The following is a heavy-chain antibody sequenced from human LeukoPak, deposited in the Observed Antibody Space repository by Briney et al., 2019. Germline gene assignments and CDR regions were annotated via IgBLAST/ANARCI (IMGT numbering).Heavy chain of an antibody. Sequence: PGGSLRLSCAASGFTFSSYAMSWVRQAPGKGLEWVSVISGSGTNTYYADSVKGRFTISRDNSKNTLYLQMNSLRAEDTAVYYCARDLSGVAGYTYGRGIDYWGQGTLVTVSS. D-gene: IGHD5-18*01. CDR2: ISGSGTNT. CDR3: ARDLSGVAGYTYGRGIDY. CDR1: GFTFSSYA. V-gene: IGHV3-23*01. J-gene: IGHJ4*02.